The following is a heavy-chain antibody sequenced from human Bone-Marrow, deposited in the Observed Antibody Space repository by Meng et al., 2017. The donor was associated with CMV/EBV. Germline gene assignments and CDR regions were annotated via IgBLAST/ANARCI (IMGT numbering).Heavy chain of an antibody. V-gene: IGHV6-1*01. CDR1: GASVSSNSAA. D-gene: IGHD5-24*01. Sequence: SETLSLTCAISGASVSSNSAAWNWIRQSPSRGLEWLGRTYYRSKWYNDYAVSVKSRITINPDTSKNQFSLQLNSVTPEDTAVYYCARGGRWLQLSLYDYWGQGTLVTVSS. CDR2: TYYRSKWYN. CDR3: ARGGRWLQLSLYDY. J-gene: IGHJ4*02.